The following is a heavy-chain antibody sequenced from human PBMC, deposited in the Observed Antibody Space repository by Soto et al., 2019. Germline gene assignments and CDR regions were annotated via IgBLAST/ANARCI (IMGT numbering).Heavy chain of an antibody. Sequence: TLSLTCTVSGGSITGGSISSTTYYWGWMRQPPGKGLEWIASFFIGGNTYYNPSLKSRVTTSVDTSKNHFSLKLTSVTAADTAVYYCARDKITGLFDYWGQGTLVTVSS. D-gene: IGHD2-8*02. CDR3: ARDKITGLFDY. CDR1: GGSITGGSISSTTYY. CDR2: FFIGGNT. J-gene: IGHJ4*02. V-gene: IGHV4-39*02.